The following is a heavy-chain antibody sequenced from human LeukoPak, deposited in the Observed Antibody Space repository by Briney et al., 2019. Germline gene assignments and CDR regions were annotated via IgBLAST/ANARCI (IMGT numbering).Heavy chain of an antibody. V-gene: IGHV3-33*01. J-gene: IGHJ4*02. CDR2: IWYDGRTK. D-gene: IGHD5-12*01. CDR3: ARDFEYSSSTGVY. CDR1: GFTFSKYG. Sequence: GGSLRLSCAASGFTFSKYGIHWVRQAPGKGLEWVADIWYDGRTKYCADSVKGRFTISRDNTKNTLYLQMNSLRAEHTAVYYCARDFEYSSSTGVYWGQGTLVTVSS.